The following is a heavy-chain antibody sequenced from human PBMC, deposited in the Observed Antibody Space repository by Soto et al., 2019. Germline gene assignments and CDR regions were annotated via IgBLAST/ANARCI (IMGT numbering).Heavy chain of an antibody. CDR3: ATRSQDDYYYYYGMDV. J-gene: IGHJ6*02. Sequence: GQGLEWMGIINPSGGSTSYAQKFQGRVTMTRDTSTSTVYMELSSLRSEDTAVYYCATRSQDDYYYYYGMDVWGQGTTVTVSS. D-gene: IGHD1-1*01. V-gene: IGHV1-46*01. CDR2: INPSGGST.